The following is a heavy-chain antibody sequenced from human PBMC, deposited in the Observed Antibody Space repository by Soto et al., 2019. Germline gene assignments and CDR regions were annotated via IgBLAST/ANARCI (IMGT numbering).Heavy chain of an antibody. Sequence: GESLKISCKGSGYSFSSYWISWVRQMPGKGLEWMGRIDPSDSYTNYSPSFQGHVTISADKSISTAYLQWSSLKASDTAMYYCARLAMATRRGYYGMDVWGQGTTVTVSS. V-gene: IGHV5-10-1*01. J-gene: IGHJ6*02. D-gene: IGHD5-12*01. CDR3: ARLAMATRRGYYGMDV. CDR2: IDPSDSYT. CDR1: GYSFSSYW.